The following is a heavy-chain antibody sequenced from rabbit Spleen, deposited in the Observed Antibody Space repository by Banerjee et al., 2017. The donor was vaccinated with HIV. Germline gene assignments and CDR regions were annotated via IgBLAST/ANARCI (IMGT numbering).Heavy chain of an antibody. CDR1: GFSFSRGYW. Sequence: QEQLVESGGGLVKPGASLTLTCKASGFSFSRGYWICWVRQAPGKGLEWVACIYSGSGSTWYASWAKGRFTISKSTSLNTVELKMTSLSAADTARYFCARGGRSYSLWGPGTLVTVS. CDR3: ARGGRSYSL. CDR2: IYSGSGST. V-gene: IGHV1S43*01. J-gene: IGHJ6*01. D-gene: IGHD6-1*01.